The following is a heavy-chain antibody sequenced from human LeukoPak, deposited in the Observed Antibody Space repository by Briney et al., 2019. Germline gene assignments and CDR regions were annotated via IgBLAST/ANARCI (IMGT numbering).Heavy chain of an antibody. CDR3: ARDLGRVAAGYYYYYYGMDV. Sequence: EASVKVSCKASGGTFSSYAISWVRQAPGQGLEWMGGIIPIFGTANYAQKFQGRVTITADESTSTAYMELSSLRSEDTAVYYCARDLGRVAAGYYYYYYGMDVWGQGTTVTVSS. V-gene: IGHV1-69*13. D-gene: IGHD2-15*01. CDR2: IIPIFGTA. J-gene: IGHJ6*02. CDR1: GGTFSSYA.